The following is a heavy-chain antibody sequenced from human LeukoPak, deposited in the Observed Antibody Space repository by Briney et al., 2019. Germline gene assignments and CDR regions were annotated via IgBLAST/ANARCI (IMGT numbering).Heavy chain of an antibody. Sequence: SQTLSLTCAISGDSVSSNSVTWNWIRQSPSRGLEWLGRTYYRSTWYNDYAVSVRGRITVNPHKSKNQFSLHLNSVTPEDTAVYYCARRLTQYDCFDPWGQGILVTVSS. V-gene: IGHV6-1*01. J-gene: IGHJ5*02. CDR2: TYYRSTWYN. CDR1: GDSVSSNSVT. CDR3: ARRLTQYDCFDP. D-gene: IGHD2-2*01.